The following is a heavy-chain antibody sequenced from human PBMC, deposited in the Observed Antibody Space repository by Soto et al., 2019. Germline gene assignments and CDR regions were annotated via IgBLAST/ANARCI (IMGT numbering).Heavy chain of an antibody. CDR2: IYYSGST. CDR3: ARVGHYDFWSGYHHTFDY. CDR1: GGSISSYY. Sequence: SETLSLTCTVSGGSISSYYWSWIRQPPGKGLEWIGYIYYSGSTNYNPSLKSRVTISVDTSKNQFSLKLSSVTAADTAVYYCARVGHYDFWSGYHHTFDYWGQGTLVTVSS. D-gene: IGHD3-3*01. V-gene: IGHV4-59*01. J-gene: IGHJ4*02.